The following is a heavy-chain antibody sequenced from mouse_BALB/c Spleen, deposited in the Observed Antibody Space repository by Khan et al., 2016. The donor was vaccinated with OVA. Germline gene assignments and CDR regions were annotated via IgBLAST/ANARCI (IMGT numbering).Heavy chain of an antibody. CDR1: GYTFTSYV. V-gene: IGHV1S136*01. CDR2: IYPFNDDT. Sequence: EVELVESGPELVKPGASVKMSCKASGYTFTSYVLHWLRQKPGQGLEWIGYIYPFNDDTTYNEKFKGEATLTSDKSSTTAYMELSSLTSEDSAVDDGAKDYRDDGYCDDWGQGTTLTVSA. CDR3: AKDYRDDGYCDD. J-gene: IGHJ2*01. D-gene: IGHD2-14*01.